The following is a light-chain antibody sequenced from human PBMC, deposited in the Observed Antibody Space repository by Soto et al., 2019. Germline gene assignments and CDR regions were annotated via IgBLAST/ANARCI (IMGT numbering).Light chain of an antibody. J-gene: IGLJ2*01. V-gene: IGLV6-57*03. CDR3: QSANRSTVI. CDR1: SGSIISNY. Sequence: NFMLTQPHAVSESPGKTVTISCTRSSGSIISNYVQWFQQRPGSAPTTLIYEYDHRHSGVPDRFSGSLDTSSNSASLTISGLKTEDEADYYCQSANRSTVIFGGGTKLTVL. CDR2: EYD.